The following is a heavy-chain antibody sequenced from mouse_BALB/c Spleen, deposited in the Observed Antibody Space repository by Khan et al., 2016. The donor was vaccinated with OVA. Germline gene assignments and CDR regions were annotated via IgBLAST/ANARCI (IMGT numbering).Heavy chain of an antibody. V-gene: IGHV5-6*01. J-gene: IGHJ3*01. CDR2: IRSGGDST. CDR1: GFTFSSYS. CDR3: ASHLTGSFAY. Sequence: EVELVESGGDLVKPGGSLKLSCAASGFTFSSYSMSWVRQTPDKRLEWVATIRSGGDSTYYPDSVKGRFTISRDNAKNTLYLQMSSLKSEDTAMYYCASHLTGSFAYWGQGTLVTVSA. D-gene: IGHD4-1*01.